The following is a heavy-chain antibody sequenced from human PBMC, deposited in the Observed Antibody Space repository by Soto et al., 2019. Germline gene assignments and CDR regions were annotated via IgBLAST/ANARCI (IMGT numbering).Heavy chain of an antibody. V-gene: IGHV3-30*18. CDR2: ISYDGSNK. D-gene: IGHD2-15*01. J-gene: IGHJ5*02. CDR3: AKDPAPVDIVVINWFDP. CDR1: GFTCSSYG. Sequence: GVSLGLSWAASGFTCSSYGMHWVRQAPGKGREWVAVISYDGSNKYYSDSVKVRFTISRDNSKNTLYLQMNSLRAEDTAVYYCAKDPAPVDIVVINWFDPWGQGTLVT.